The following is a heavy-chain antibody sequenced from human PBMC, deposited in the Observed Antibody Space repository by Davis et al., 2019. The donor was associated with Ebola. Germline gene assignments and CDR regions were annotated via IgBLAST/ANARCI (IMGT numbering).Heavy chain of an antibody. D-gene: IGHD5-12*01. V-gene: IGHV4-39*07. CDR2: IYHSGTI. CDR3: ARDFVWLRSGWFDP. Sequence: SETLSLTCTVSGGSISSSSYYWGWIRQPPGKGLEWIGEIYHSGTIRYNPSLKSRVTISEDKSENQVSLKMTSVTAADTAVYYCARDFVWLRSGWFDPWGQGTLVTVSS. J-gene: IGHJ5*02. CDR1: GGSISSSSYY.